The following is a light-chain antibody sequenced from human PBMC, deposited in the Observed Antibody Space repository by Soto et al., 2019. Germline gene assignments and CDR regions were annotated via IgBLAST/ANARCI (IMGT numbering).Light chain of an antibody. CDR3: QQYGASPIT. J-gene: IGKJ5*01. Sequence: EIVLTQSPGTLSLSPGERATLSCRASQSVLTKLAWYQHKPGQAPRLLVSGASSRATGIPDRFSGRGSGTDFTLIISRLEPEDFALYYCQQYGASPITFGQGTRLEIK. CDR2: GAS. V-gene: IGKV3-20*01. CDR1: QSVLTK.